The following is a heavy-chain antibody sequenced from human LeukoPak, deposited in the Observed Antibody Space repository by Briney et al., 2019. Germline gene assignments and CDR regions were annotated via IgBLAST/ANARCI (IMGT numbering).Heavy chain of an antibody. CDR3: AGLPVDTAMVFDY. J-gene: IGHJ4*02. Sequence: SVKVPCKASGGTFSSYAISWVRQAPGHGLEWMGGIIPIFGTANYAQKFQGRVTITADESTSTAYMELSSLRYEDTAVYYCAGLPVDTAMVFDYWGQGTLVTVSS. CDR1: GGTFSSYA. CDR2: IIPIFGTA. D-gene: IGHD5-18*01. V-gene: IGHV1-69*13.